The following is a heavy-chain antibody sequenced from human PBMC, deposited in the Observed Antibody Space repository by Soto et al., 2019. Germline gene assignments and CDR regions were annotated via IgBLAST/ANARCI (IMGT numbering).Heavy chain of an antibody. Sequence: ASVQVSCKASCYTFTSYGISWVRQAPGQGLEWMGWISAYNGNTNYAQKLQGRVTMTTDTSTSTAYMELRSLRSDDTAVYYCARDLYSSSWYTPPGYWGQGTLVTVSS. CDR2: ISAYNGNT. V-gene: IGHV1-18*01. D-gene: IGHD6-13*01. J-gene: IGHJ4*02. CDR3: ARDLYSSSWYTPPGY. CDR1: CYTFTSYG.